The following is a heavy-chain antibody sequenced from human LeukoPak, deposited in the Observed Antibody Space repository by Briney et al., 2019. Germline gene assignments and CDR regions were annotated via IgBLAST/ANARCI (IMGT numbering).Heavy chain of an antibody. CDR2: LSGSGGST. V-gene: IGHV3-23*01. Sequence: GGSLRLSCVFSGFTFSSYAMSWVRQAPGKGLEWVSSLSGSGGSTYYADSVKGRFTISRDNSKNTLYLQMNSLRVEDTAVYYCAKDPPPGYSLAYWGQGTLVTVSS. CDR1: GFTFSSYA. J-gene: IGHJ4*02. D-gene: IGHD6-13*01. CDR3: AKDPPPGYSLAY.